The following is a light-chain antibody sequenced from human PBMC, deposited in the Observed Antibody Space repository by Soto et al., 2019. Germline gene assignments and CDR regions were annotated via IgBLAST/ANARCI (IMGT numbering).Light chain of an antibody. Sequence: DIQLTQSPSFLSASVGDRVTITCRASQGISSYLAWYQQKPGKAPKLLIYAASTLQGGVPSRFSGSGSGTEFTLTISSLQPEDFATYYCQQLTFGGGTKVEIK. CDR3: QQLT. CDR1: QGISSY. V-gene: IGKV1-9*01. J-gene: IGKJ4*01. CDR2: AAS.